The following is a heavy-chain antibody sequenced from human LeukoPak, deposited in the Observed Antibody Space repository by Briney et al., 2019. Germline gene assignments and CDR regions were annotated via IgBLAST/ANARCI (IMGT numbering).Heavy chain of an antibody. CDR3: ARALGYCSTTSCYTLGY. J-gene: IGHJ4*02. CDR1: GFTFSDYS. V-gene: IGHV3-21*01. CDR2: ISSTSIFI. Sequence: PGGSLRLSCAASGFTFSDYSMNWVRQAPGRGLEWASSISSTSIFIYYADSLKGRFTISRDNAKNTLYLQMNSLRAEDTAVYYCARALGYCSTTSCYTLGYWGQGTLVTVSS. D-gene: IGHD2-2*02.